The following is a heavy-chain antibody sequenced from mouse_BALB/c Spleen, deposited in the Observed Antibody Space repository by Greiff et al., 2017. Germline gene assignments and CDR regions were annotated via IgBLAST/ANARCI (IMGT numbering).Heavy chain of an antibody. CDR3: AGGDVNYYAMDY. CDR1: GFTFTSFG. V-gene: IGHV5-17*02. D-gene: IGHD3-3*01. J-gene: IGHJ4*01. CDR2: ISSGSSTI. Sequence: EVQLVESGGGLVQPGGSRKLSCAASGFTFTSFGMHWVRQSPEKGLECVAYISSGSSTIYYADTVKGRCTISRDNPKNTLFLQMTSLTSEDTAMYYCAGGDVNYYAMDYWGQGTSVTVSS.